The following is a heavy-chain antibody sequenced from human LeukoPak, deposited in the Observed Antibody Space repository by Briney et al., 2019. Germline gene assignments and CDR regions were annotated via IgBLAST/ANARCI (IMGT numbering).Heavy chain of an antibody. V-gene: IGHV5-51*01. CDR1: GYSFANYW. CDR3: ARPIGASQYFYFDL. D-gene: IGHD3-9*01. CDR2: IYPGDSDT. Sequence: GESLKISCRGSGYSFANYWVGWVRQIPGKDLEWMGIIYPGDSDTTYSPSFQGQVTISVDKSVNTAYLQWSSLKTSDTAIYYCARPIGASQYFYFDLWGRGTLVTVSS. J-gene: IGHJ2*01.